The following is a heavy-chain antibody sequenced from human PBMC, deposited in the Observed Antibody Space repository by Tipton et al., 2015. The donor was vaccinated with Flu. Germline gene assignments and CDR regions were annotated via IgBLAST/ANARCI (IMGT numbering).Heavy chain of an antibody. CDR2: IYYSGST. D-gene: IGHD6-13*01. CDR3: ARISSSTDAFDI. CDR1: GDSMNNYY. Sequence: TLSLTCTVSGDSMNNYYWSWIRQPPGKGLEWIGYIYYSGSTNYNPSLKSRVTISVDTSKNQFSLKLSSVTAADTAVYYCARISSSTDAFDIWDQGTMVTVSS. V-gene: IGHV4-59*08. J-gene: IGHJ3*02.